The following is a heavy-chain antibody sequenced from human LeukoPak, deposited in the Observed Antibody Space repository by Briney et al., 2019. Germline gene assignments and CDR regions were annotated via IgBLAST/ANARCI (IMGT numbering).Heavy chain of an antibody. Sequence: PGGSLRLSCAASGFTFSSYWMHWVRQDPGKGLVWVSRINIDGGGTSYADSVKGRFTISRDNANNTLYLQMNSLRAEDTAVYYCAKVRPGYYYMDVWGKGTTVTVSS. V-gene: IGHV3-74*01. D-gene: IGHD7-27*01. J-gene: IGHJ6*03. CDR1: GFTFSSYW. CDR3: AKVRPGYYYMDV. CDR2: INIDGGGT.